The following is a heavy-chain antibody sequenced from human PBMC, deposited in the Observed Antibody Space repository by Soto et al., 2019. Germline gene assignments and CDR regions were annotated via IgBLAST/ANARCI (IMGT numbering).Heavy chain of an antibody. J-gene: IGHJ4*02. D-gene: IGHD6-13*01. CDR3: AKEYSSSWYYFDY. Sequence: GGPLRLSCAASGFTFSSYGMHWVRQAPGKGLEWVAVISYDGSNKYYADSVKGRFTISRDNSKNTLYLQMNSLRAEDTAVYYCAKEYSSSWYYFDYWGQGTLVTVSS. CDR2: ISYDGSNK. V-gene: IGHV3-30*18. CDR1: GFTFSSYG.